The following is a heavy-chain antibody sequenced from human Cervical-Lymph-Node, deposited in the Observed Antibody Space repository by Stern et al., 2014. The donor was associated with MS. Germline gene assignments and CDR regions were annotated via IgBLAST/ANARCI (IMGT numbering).Heavy chain of an antibody. D-gene: IGHD2-21*01. CDR2: ITPIFDAT. CDR1: GGTFSNFA. J-gene: IGHJ4*02. V-gene: IGHV1-69*01. CDR3: ARGDSEAPIYYFDS. Sequence: VQLVESGAEVKKPGSSVKVSCKTSGGTFSNFAISWVRHAPGQGLEWLGRITPIFDATNYAQKLQGRVTITADESTRTVYMELSSLRSDDTAMYYCARGDSEAPIYYFDSWGQGTLVTVSS.